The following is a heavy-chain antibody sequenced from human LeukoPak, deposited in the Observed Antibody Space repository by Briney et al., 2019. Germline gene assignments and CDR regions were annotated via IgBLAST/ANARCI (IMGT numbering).Heavy chain of an antibody. Sequence: SETLSLTCTVSGGSISLHYWSWIRQPPGEGLEWIGYFYDTRSPKYNPSLERRVNISVDMSRNQFSLNLTSVTAADTAVYYCARGRGSLTYWGQGTLATVSS. J-gene: IGHJ4*02. CDR1: GGSISLHY. CDR2: FYDTRSP. V-gene: IGHV4-59*11. CDR3: ARGRGSLTY. D-gene: IGHD3-10*01.